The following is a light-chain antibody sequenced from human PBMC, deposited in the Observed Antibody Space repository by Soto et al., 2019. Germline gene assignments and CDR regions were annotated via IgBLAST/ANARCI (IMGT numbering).Light chain of an antibody. CDR2: EVS. CDR3: SSYTAGGTI. CDR1: SGDVGGYYY. J-gene: IGLJ1*01. Sequence: QSVLTLPASLSGSPGQSITISCTGASGDVGGYYYVSWYQQLPGKAPKLMISEVSNRPSGVSNRFSGSKSGNTASLTISGLQAEDEADYYCSSYTAGGTIFGTGTKVTVL. V-gene: IGLV2-14*01.